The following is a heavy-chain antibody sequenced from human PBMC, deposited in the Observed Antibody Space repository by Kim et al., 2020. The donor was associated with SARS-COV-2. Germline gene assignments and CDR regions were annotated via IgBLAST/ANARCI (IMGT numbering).Heavy chain of an antibody. D-gene: IGHD1-26*01. CDR2: INSDGSST. CDR3: VRVGLTSGSYFSFDY. CDR1: GFTFSSYW. Sequence: GGSLRLSCAASGFTFSSYWMHWVRQAPGKGLVWVSRINSDGSSTSYADSVKGRFTISRDNAKNTLFLQMSSLRAEDTAVYYCVRVGLTSGSYFSFDYWGQGTLVTVSS. V-gene: IGHV3-74*01. J-gene: IGHJ4*02.